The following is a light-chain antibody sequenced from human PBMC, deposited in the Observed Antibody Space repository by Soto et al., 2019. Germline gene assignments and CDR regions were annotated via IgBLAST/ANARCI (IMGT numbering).Light chain of an antibody. CDR1: SSDIGYYNY. V-gene: IGLV2-14*01. CDR3: TSYTTSRAYV. J-gene: IGLJ1*01. CDR2: EVS. Sequence: QSALTQPASVSGSPGQSITISCTGTSSDIGYYNYVSWSQQHPGKAPKLLIYEVSNRPSGVSNRFSGSKSGNTASLTISGLQPEDEADYYCTSYTTSRAYVFGIGTKVTVL.